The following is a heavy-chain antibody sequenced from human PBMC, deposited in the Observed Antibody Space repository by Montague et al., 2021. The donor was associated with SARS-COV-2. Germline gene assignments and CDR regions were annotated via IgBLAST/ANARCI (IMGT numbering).Heavy chain of an antibody. Sequence: SETLSLTCTVSGGSVSSRSYFWSWIRQPAGKGLEWIGHIYDTGSAKYNPSLESRVTISVDTSNNQFSLRLSSVTTADTAVYYCTRVVVVVPASPAPTFFDPWGQGILVTVSS. J-gene: IGHJ5*02. D-gene: IGHD2-15*01. CDR3: TRVVVVVPASPAPTFFDP. V-gene: IGHV4-61*10. CDR1: GGSVSSRSYF. CDR2: IYDTGSA.